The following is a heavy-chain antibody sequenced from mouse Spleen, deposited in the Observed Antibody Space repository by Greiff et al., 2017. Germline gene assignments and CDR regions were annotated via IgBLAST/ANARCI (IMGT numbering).Heavy chain of an antibody. D-gene: IGHD1-1*01. V-gene: IGHV5-15*01. CDR1: GFTFSDYG. J-gene: IGHJ4*01. CDR2: ISNLAYRI. CDR3: ARHGDYYGSEIYYAMDY. Sequence: EVQVVESGGGLVQPGGSLKLSCAASGFTFSDYGMAWVRQAPRKGPEWVAFISNLAYRIYYADTVTGRFTISRENAKNTLYLEMSSLRSEDTAMYYCARHGDYYGSEIYYAMDYWGQGTSVTVSS.